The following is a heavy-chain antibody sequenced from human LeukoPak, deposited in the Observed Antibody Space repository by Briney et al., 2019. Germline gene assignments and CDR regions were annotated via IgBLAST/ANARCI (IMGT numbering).Heavy chain of an antibody. D-gene: IGHD2-2*01. J-gene: IGHJ6*03. V-gene: IGHV4-59*08. CDR2: IYYSGST. Sequence: SETLSLTCTVSGGSISSYYWSWIRQPPGKGLEWIGYIYYSGSTNYNPSLKSRVTISVDTSKNQFSLKLNSVTAADTAVYYCASPAAMSYYYMDVWGKGTTVTVSS. CDR1: GGSISSYY. CDR3: ASPAAMSYYYMDV.